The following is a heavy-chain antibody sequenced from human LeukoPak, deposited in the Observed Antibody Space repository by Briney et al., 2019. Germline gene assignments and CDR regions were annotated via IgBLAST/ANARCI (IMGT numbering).Heavy chain of an antibody. CDR3: ATESCSSTSCDFDY. D-gene: IGHD2-2*01. CDR1: GGSISSYY. J-gene: IGHJ4*02. CDR2: IYYSGST. Sequence: SETLSITCIVSGGSISSYYWSRIRQPPGKGLEWIGYIYYSGSTNYNPSLKSRVTISLDTSKNQFSLKLNSVTAADTAVYYCATESCSSTSCDFDYWGQGTLVTVSS. V-gene: IGHV4-59*01.